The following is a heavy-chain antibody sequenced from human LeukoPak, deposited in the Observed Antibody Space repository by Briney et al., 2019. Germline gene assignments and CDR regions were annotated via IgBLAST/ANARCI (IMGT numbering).Heavy chain of an antibody. V-gene: IGHV3-21*01. CDR3: VSTQGRTMMTNY. Sequence: GGSLRLSCAASGFTFSSYSMNWVRQAPGKGLEWVSSISSSSSYIYYADSVKGRFTISRDNAKNSLYLQMNSLRAEDTAVYYCVSTQGRTMMTNYWGQGTLVTVSS. CDR2: ISSSSSYI. D-gene: IGHD3-22*01. J-gene: IGHJ4*02. CDR1: GFTFSSYS.